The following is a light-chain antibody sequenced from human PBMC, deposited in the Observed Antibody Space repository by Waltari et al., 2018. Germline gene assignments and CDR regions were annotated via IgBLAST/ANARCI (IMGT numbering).Light chain of an antibody. CDR2: EVS. CDR1: SSDVGGYNY. J-gene: IGLJ2*01. CDR3: SSYAGINNLV. V-gene: IGLV2-8*01. Sequence: QSALTQPPSASGSPGPSVTISCTGTSSDVGGYNYVSWYQQHPGKAPKVMIYEVSKRPSGVPDRFSGSKSGNTASLTVSGLQAEDEADYYCSSYAGINNLVFGGGTKLTVL.